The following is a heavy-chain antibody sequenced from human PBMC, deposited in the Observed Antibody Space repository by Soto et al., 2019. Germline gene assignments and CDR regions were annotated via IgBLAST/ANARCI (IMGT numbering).Heavy chain of an antibody. J-gene: IGHJ6*02. V-gene: IGHV3-43*01. D-gene: IGHD3-16*01. CDR1: GFTFDDYT. CDR2: ISWDGGST. CDR3: AKDQISSHYYYYYGMDV. Sequence: GGSLRLSCAASGFTFDDYTMHWVRQAPGKGLEWVSLISWDGGSTYYADSVKGRFTISRDNSKNSLYLQMISLRTEDTALYYCAKDQISSHYYYYYGMDVWGQGTTVTVSS.